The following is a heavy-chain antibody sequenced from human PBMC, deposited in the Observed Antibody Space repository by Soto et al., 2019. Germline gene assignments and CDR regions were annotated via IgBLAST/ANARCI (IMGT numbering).Heavy chain of an antibody. CDR2: ISYDGSDK. CDR3: ARDKGGYYDFWSGHRGAFDI. V-gene: IGHV3-30*03. CDR1: GFTFSSYG. J-gene: IGHJ3*02. D-gene: IGHD3-3*01. Sequence: LRLSCAASGFTFSSYGMHWVRQAPGKGLEWVAVISYDGSDKYYADSVKGRFTISRDNSKNTLYLQMNSLRAEDTAVYYCARDKGGYYDFWSGHRGAFDIWGQGTMVTVSS.